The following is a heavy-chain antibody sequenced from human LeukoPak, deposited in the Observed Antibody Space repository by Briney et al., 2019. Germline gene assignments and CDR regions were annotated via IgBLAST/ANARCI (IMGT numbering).Heavy chain of an antibody. Sequence: SETLSLTCTVSGGSISSSSYYWGWIRQPPGKGLEWIGSIYYSGSTYYNPSLKSRVTISVDTSKNQFSLKLSSVTAADTAVYYCARRRALYYYGSGSYDWFDPWGQGTLVTVSS. CDR3: ARRRALYYYGSGSYDWFDP. CDR2: IYYSGST. J-gene: IGHJ5*02. D-gene: IGHD3-10*01. V-gene: IGHV4-39*01. CDR1: GGSISSSSYY.